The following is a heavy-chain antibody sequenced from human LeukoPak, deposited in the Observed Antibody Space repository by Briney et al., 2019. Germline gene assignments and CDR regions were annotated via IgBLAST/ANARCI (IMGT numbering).Heavy chain of an antibody. J-gene: IGHJ4*02. Sequence: PGGSLRLSCAASGFTFSSYSMNWVRQAPGKGLEWVSSISSSSSYIYYADSVKGRFTISRDNAKNSLYLQMNSQRAEDTAVYYCARDPTYFDWLPVYWGQGTLVTVSS. D-gene: IGHD3-9*01. CDR3: ARDPTYFDWLPVY. CDR2: ISSSSSYI. V-gene: IGHV3-21*01. CDR1: GFTFSSYS.